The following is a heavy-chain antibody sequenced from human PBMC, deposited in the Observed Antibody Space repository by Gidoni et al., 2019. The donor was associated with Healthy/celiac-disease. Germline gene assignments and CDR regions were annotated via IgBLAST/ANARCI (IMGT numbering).Heavy chain of an antibody. CDR2: IKQDGSEK. CDR1: GFTFSSYW. CDR3: ARADVVVPAAMLLSGMDV. Sequence: EVQLVESGGGLVQPGGSLRLSCAASGFTFSSYWMSWVRQAPGKGLEWVANIKQDGSEKYYVDSVKGRFTISRDNAKNSLYLQMNSLRAEDTAVYYCARADVVVPAAMLLSGMDVWGQGTTVTVSS. D-gene: IGHD2-2*01. J-gene: IGHJ6*02. V-gene: IGHV3-7*03.